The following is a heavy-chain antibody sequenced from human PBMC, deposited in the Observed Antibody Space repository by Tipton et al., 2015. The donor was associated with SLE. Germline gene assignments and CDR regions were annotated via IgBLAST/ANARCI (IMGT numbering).Heavy chain of an antibody. Sequence: GSLRLSCAASGFTFSSYGMHWVRQAPGKGLEWVAFIRFDGSNKYYADSVKGRFTISRDNSKNTLYLQMNSLRAEDTALYYCAKDIHHRGYSGFDYWGQGTLVTVSS. J-gene: IGHJ4*02. V-gene: IGHV3-30*02. D-gene: IGHD5-12*01. CDR1: GFTFSSYG. CDR3: AKDIHHRGYSGFDY. CDR2: IRFDGSNK.